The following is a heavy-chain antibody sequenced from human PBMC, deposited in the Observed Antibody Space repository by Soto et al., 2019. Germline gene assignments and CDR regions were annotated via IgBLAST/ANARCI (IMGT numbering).Heavy chain of an antibody. CDR2: IYYSGST. V-gene: IGHV4-59*01. J-gene: IGHJ6*02. CDR3: ARSPNRSPPTIWGTGGSYGLDV. Sequence: SETLSLTCTVSGGSISSYYWSWIRRPPGKGLEWIGYIYYSGSTNYNPSLKSRVTISVDTSKNQFSLKLSSVTAADTAVYYCARSPNRSPPTIWGTGGSYGLDVWGQGTTVTVSS. D-gene: IGHD3-16*01. CDR1: GGSISSYY.